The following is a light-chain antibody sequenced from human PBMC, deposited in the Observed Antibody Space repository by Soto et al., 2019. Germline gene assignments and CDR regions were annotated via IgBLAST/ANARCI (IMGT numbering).Light chain of an antibody. V-gene: IGLV2-14*01. CDR3: SSYTTSSLYV. CDR1: NSAVGGYNY. CDR2: DDS. Sequence: QSALTQPASVSGSPGQSITMSCSGTNSAVGGYNYVSWYQQHPAKAPKLMIYDDSYRPSGISNRFSGSKSDNTASLTISGLQAEDEADYYCSSYTTSSLYVFGTGTKLTVL. J-gene: IGLJ1*01.